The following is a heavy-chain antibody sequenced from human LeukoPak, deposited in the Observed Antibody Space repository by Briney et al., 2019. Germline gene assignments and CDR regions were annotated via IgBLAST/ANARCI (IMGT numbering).Heavy chain of an antibody. J-gene: IGHJ5*02. Sequence: PSQTLSLTCTVSGGSISSGGYYWSWIRQHPGKGLEWIGYIYYSGSTYYNPSLKSRVTISVDTSKNQFSLELSSVTAADTAVYYCAREVRDYYDSRFDPWGQGTPVTVSS. D-gene: IGHD3-22*01. V-gene: IGHV4-31*03. CDR3: AREVRDYYDSRFDP. CDR2: IYYSGST. CDR1: GGSISSGGYY.